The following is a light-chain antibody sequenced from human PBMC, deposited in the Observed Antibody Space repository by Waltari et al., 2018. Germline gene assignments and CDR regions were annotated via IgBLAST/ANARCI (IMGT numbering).Light chain of an antibody. CDR2: DVN. Sequence: QSALTQPRSVSGSPGQSVTVSCTGTSNAVVGYRYVSWYQQHPNTAPKLIIYDVNKRPSGVPDRFSGSKSGNTASLTISGLQAEDDADYFCSSYASSYTYVFGTGTKVTVL. V-gene: IGLV2-11*01. CDR1: SNAVVGYRY. CDR3: SSYASSYTYV. J-gene: IGLJ1*01.